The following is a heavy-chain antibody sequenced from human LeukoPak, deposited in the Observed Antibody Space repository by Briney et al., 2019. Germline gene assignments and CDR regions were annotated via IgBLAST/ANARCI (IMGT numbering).Heavy chain of an antibody. CDR3: ASTPTSLVVVVVAATHWFDP. D-gene: IGHD2-15*01. J-gene: IGHJ5*02. Sequence: SETLSLTCTVSGGSISSTSYYWGWIRQPPGKGLEWIGSIYYSGSTYYNPSLKSRVTISVDTSKNQFSLKLSSVTAADTAVYYCASTPTSLVVVVVAATHWFDPWGQGTLVTVSS. CDR1: GGSISSTSYY. V-gene: IGHV4-39*07. CDR2: IYYSGST.